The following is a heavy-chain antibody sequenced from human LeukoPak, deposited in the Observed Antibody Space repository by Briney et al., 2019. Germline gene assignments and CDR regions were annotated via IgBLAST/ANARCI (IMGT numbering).Heavy chain of an antibody. J-gene: IGHJ4*02. Sequence: SGPTLVKPTQTLTLTCTFSGFSLSTSGVGMGWIRQPPGKALEWLALIYWNDDKRYSPSLKTRLTITKDTSKNRVVLTMTNMDPVDTATYYCAHSVGRSYDPLTNYYDRGYFDYWGQGTLVTVSS. CDR2: IYWNDDK. CDR1: GFSLSTSGVG. V-gene: IGHV2-5*01. CDR3: AHSVGRSYDPLTNYYDRGYFDY. D-gene: IGHD3-9*01.